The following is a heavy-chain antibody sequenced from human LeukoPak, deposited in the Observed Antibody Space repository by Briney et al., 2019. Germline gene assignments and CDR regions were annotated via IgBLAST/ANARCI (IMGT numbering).Heavy chain of an antibody. J-gene: IGHJ4*02. CDR2: TYYRSKGSH. CDR3: AQGGAAAGFDY. Sequence: SQTLSLTXXISGDSVSXXXXXXKWSRQSPXXXXXXXGRTYYRSKGSHDYAESVKXXXPVNPDRSKNQISVQLNSVTPDDTAVYYCAQGGAAAGFDYWGQGTLVTVSS. CDR1: GDSVSXXXXX. D-gene: IGHD6-25*01. V-gene: IGHV6-1*01.